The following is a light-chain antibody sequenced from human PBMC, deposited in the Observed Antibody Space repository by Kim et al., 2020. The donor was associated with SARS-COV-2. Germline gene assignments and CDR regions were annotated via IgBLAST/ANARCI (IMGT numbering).Light chain of an antibody. CDR3: QSYDSSLSGWV. Sequence: QSVLTQPPSVSGAPGQRVTISCTGSSSNIGAGYDVQWYRQLPGTAPKLLIYGNSNRPSGVPDRFSGSKSGTSASLAITGLQAEDEADYYCQSYDSSLSGWVFGGGTQLTVL. CDR2: GNS. J-gene: IGLJ3*02. CDR1: SSNIGAGYD. V-gene: IGLV1-40*01.